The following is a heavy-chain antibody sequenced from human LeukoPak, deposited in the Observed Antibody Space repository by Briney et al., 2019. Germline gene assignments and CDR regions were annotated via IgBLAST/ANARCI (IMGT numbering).Heavy chain of an antibody. D-gene: IGHD6-13*01. CDR2: IYYSGST. J-gene: IGHJ4*02. Sequence: SETLSLTCSVSGGSISSNYWSWIRQPPGKGLEWIGNIYYSGSTNYNPSLKSRVTISVDTSRNQFSLKLSSVTAADTAVYYCARVQQQLLPFDYWGQGILVTVSS. CDR1: GGSISSNY. V-gene: IGHV4-59*01. CDR3: ARVQQQLLPFDY.